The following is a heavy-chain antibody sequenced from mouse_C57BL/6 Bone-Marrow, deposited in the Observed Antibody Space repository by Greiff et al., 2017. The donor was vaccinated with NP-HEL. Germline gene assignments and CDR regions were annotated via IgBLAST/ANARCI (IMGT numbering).Heavy chain of an antibody. CDR1: GYTFTEYT. CDR3: ARHERDGYYPAWFAY. V-gene: IGHV1-62-2*01. CDR2: FYPGSGSI. J-gene: IGHJ3*01. Sequence: QVQLKESGAELVKPGASVKLSCKASGYTFTEYTIHWVKQRSGQGLEGIGWFYPGSGSIKYNEKFKDKATLTADKSASTVYMELSRLTSEDSAVYCCARHERDGYYPAWFAYWGQGTLVTVSA. D-gene: IGHD2-3*01.